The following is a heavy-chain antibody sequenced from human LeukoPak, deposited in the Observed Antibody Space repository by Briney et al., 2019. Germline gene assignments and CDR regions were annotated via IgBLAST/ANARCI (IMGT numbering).Heavy chain of an antibody. D-gene: IGHD3-10*01. J-gene: IGHJ4*02. CDR2: GVHTGRS. V-gene: IGHV4-38-2*01. Sequence: PPETPSLTCAVSGYSISSGYYWGWIRPPPGQGPEWIGRGVHTGRSYHIPSLKSRVTISVDTSKDQFSLEVSSVTAADTAIYYCARGISTTGDDYWGPGTLVTVSS. CDR1: GYSISSGYY. CDR3: ARGISTTGDDY.